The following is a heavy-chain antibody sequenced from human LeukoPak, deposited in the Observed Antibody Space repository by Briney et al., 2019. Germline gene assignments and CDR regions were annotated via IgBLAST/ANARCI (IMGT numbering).Heavy chain of an antibody. CDR2: ISTSSSYI. CDR3: SRDAEWELFDY. J-gene: IGHJ4*02. D-gene: IGHD1-26*01. Sequence: GGSLRLSCAASGFTFSSHSMNWVRQAPGKGLEWVSSISTSSSYIYYADSVKGRFTISRNNPKNSLYLQMNSQIAEDPSVYSFSRDAEWELFDYWGQETRLSVSS. V-gene: IGHV3-21*01. CDR1: GFTFSSHS.